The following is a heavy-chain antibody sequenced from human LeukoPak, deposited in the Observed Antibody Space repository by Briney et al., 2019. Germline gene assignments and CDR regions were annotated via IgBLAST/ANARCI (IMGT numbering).Heavy chain of an antibody. CDR3: ARDHDSSGYNWFDP. Sequence: PSETLSLTCTVSGGSISSYYWSWIRQPPGKGLEWIGYIYYSGSTNYNPSLKSRVTISVDTSKNQFSLKLSSVTAADTAVYYCARDHDSSGYNWFDPWGQGTLVTVSS. CDR2: IYYSGST. D-gene: IGHD3-22*01. J-gene: IGHJ5*02. V-gene: IGHV4-59*01. CDR1: GGSISSYY.